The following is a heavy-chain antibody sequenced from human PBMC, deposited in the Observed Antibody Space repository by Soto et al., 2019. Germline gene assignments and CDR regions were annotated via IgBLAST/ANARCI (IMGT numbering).Heavy chain of an antibody. V-gene: IGHV2-70*04. CDR3: ARNRGYSYGYDWFDP. CDR2: IDWDDDK. Sequence: SGPTLVNPTQTLTLTCTFSGFSLSTSGMRVSWIRQPPGKALEWLARIDWDDDKFYSTSLKTRLTISKDTSKNQVVLTMANMDPVDTATYYCARNRGYSYGYDWFDPWGQGTLVTVSS. J-gene: IGHJ5*02. D-gene: IGHD5-18*01. CDR1: GFSLSTSGMR.